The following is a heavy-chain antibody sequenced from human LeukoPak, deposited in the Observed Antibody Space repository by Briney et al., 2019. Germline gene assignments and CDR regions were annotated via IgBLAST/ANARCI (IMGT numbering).Heavy chain of an antibody. D-gene: IGHD6-25*01. J-gene: IGHJ6*02. CDR1: GFTVSSNY. CDR3: AKDHSGFDGMDV. Sequence: GGSLRLSCAASGFTVSSNYMSWVRQAPGKGLEWVSVIYSGGSTYYADSVKGRFTISRDNSKNTLYLQMNSLRAEDTAVYYCAKDHSGFDGMDVWGQGTTVTVSS. V-gene: IGHV3-66*01. CDR2: IYSGGST.